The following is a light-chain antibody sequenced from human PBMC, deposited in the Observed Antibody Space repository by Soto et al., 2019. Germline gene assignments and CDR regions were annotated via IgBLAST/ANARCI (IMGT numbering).Light chain of an antibody. CDR1: QSVSSN. CDR3: QQYNNWPPLT. Sequence: EIVMTQSPATLSVSPGERATLSCGASQSVSSNLAWYQQKPGQAPRLLIYGASTRATDIPARFSGSGSGTEFTLTISSLQSEDFAVYYCQQYNNWPPLTFGPGTKVDIK. CDR2: GAS. V-gene: IGKV3-15*01. J-gene: IGKJ3*01.